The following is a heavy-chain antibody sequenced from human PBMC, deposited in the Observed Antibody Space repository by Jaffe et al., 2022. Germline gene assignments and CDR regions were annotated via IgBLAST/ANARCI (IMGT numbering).Heavy chain of an antibody. V-gene: IGHV3-30*02. CDR1: GFTFSTYD. D-gene: IGHD5-18*01. CDR2: IRKDGSNT. Sequence: QVQLVESGGGVVQPGGSLRLSCAASGFTFSTYDMHWVRQAPGKGLEWVAFIRKDGSNTYYADSVKGRFTISRDNSENTLYLQMNSLRAEDTAVYYCAKDSGYGLYYFDSWGQGTLGTVSS. CDR3: AKDSGYGLYYFDS. J-gene: IGHJ4*02.